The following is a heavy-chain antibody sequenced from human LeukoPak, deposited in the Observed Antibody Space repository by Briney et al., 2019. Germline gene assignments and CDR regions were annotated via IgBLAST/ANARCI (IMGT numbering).Heavy chain of an antibody. Sequence: GGSLRLSCAASGFTFSSYWMSWVRQAAGKGLEWAANIKQDGSEKYYLDSVKGRFTISRDNAKNSLYLQMNSLRAEDTAVYYCASGYYDFWSGYSHSYYFDYWGQGTLVTVSS. J-gene: IGHJ4*02. V-gene: IGHV3-7*01. CDR1: GFTFSSYW. CDR3: ASGYYDFWSGYSHSYYFDY. D-gene: IGHD3-3*01. CDR2: IKQDGSEK.